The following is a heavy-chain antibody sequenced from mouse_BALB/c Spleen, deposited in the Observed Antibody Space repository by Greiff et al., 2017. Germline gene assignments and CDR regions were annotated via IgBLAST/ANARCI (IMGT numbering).Heavy chain of an antibody. V-gene: IGHV5-6-5*01. CDR1: GFTFSSYA. Sequence: EVKLVESGGGLVKPGGSLKLSCAASGFTFSSYAMSWVRQTPEKRLEWVASISSGGSTYYPDSVKGRFTISRDNARNILYLQMSSLRSEDTAMYYCARGEGNYYFDDWGQGTTLTVSS. J-gene: IGHJ2*01. CDR3: ARGEGNYYFDD. D-gene: IGHD2-1*01. CDR2: ISSGGST.